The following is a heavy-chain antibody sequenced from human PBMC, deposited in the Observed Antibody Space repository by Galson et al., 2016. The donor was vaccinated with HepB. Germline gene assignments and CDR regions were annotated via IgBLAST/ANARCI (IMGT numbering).Heavy chain of an antibody. Sequence: SLRLSCAASGFTFSNAWMSWVRQAPGKGLEWVGRIKSKTDGGTTDYAAPVKGRFTISRDDSKNTLYLQMSSLKTEDTGAYYCATAALLRYGEFSVGFEFDYWGQGTLVTVSS. CDR2: IKSKTDGGTT. J-gene: IGHJ4*02. V-gene: IGHV3-15*01. CDR1: GFTFSNAW. CDR3: ATAALLRYGEFSVGFEFDY. D-gene: IGHD3-10*01.